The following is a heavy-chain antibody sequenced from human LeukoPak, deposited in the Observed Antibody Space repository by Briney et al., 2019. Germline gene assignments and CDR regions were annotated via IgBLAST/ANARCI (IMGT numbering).Heavy chain of an antibody. CDR3: AGRTGDKEGWFDP. Sequence: SETLSLTCTVSVGSISSSSYYWGCVRQPPGEGLGWSGSIYYSGSTSYNPSINSRATISADTTNNQFSLRLRSAPAADTSVYFCAGRTGDKEGWFDPWRQGTLVTVSS. V-gene: IGHV4-39*01. CDR2: IYYSGST. CDR1: VGSISSSSYY. D-gene: IGHD7-27*01. J-gene: IGHJ5*02.